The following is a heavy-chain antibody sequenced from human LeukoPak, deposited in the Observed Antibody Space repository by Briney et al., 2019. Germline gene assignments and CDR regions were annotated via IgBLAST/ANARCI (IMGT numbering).Heavy chain of an antibody. CDR3: ARGGELLRPADY. CDR1: GFTFSSYA. D-gene: IGHD1-26*01. J-gene: IGHJ4*02. V-gene: IGHV3-23*01. Sequence: QTGGSLRLSCAASGFTFSSYAMSWVRQAPGKGLEWVSAISGSGGSTYYADSVKGRFTISRDNAKNSLYLQMNNLRPEDTAVYYCARGGELLRPADYWGQGTLVTVSS. CDR2: ISGSGGST.